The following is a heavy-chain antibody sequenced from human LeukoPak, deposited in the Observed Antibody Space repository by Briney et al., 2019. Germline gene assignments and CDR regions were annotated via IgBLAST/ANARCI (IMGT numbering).Heavy chain of an antibody. CDR2: FFSGGST. D-gene: IGHD5-18*01. J-gene: IGHJ6*03. Sequence: GALRLSCAASGVTVGSTYMSWVRQAPGEGLEWVSVFFSGGSTYYSDSVRGRFTISRDESKNTVFLQMNSLRPEDTALYHCVADSSTYGYYYHHMDVWGKGTTVTVSS. CDR1: GVTVGSTY. V-gene: IGHV3-53*01. CDR3: VADSSTYGYYYHHMDV.